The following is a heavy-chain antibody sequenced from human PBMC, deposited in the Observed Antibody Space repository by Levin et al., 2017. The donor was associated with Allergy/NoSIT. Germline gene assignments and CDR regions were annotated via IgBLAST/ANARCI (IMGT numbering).Heavy chain of an antibody. V-gene: IGHV1-46*01. CDR1: GYTFTSYY. D-gene: IGHD3-9*01. CDR3: ARGGPLFDPLMAYFDY. Sequence: ASVKVSCKASGYTFTSYYMHWVRQAPGQGLEWMGIINPSGGSTSYAQKFQGRVTMTRDTSTSTVYMELSSLRSEDTAVYYCARGGPLFDPLMAYFDYWGQGTLVTVSS. CDR2: INPSGGST. J-gene: IGHJ4*02.